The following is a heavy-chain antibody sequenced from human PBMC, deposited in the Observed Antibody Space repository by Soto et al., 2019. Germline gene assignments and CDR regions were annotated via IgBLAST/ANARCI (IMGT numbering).Heavy chain of an antibody. J-gene: IGHJ5*02. CDR3: AKDLYYYDFSLDDS. D-gene: IGHD3-16*01. CDR2: VSYDGSIE. Sequence: PGGSLRLSCTASGFPFSSYAMHWVRPAPGRGLEWVAVVSYDGSIENYVDSVRGRFTISRDNSKNTVFLQMNSLRVEDTAVYYCAKDLYYYDFSLDDSWGQGTLVTVSS. V-gene: IGHV3-30*18. CDR1: GFPFSSYA.